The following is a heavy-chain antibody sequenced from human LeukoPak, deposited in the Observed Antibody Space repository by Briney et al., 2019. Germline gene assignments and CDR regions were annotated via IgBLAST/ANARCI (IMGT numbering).Heavy chain of an antibody. CDR2: INHSGST. D-gene: IGHD2-2*01. J-gene: IGHJ4*02. CDR1: GFTVSSNY. Sequence: PGGSLRLSCAASGFTVSSNYMSWIRQPPGKGLEWIGEINHSGSTNYNPSLKSRITISVDTSKNQFSLKLSSVTAADTAVYYCARGPKRDHCSSTSCYSVGFDYWGQGTLVTVSS. CDR3: ARGPKRDHCSSTSCYSVGFDY. V-gene: IGHV4-34*01.